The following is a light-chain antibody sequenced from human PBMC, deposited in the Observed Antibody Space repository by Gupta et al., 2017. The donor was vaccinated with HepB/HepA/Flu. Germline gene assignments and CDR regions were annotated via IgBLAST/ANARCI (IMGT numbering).Light chain of an antibody. J-gene: IGKJ3*01. CDR2: DTS. CDR3: QQYDNLPFT. Sequence: DTQMTQSPSSLSASVGDRVTLTCQASEDISYYLNWYQHKPGEAPSLVIYDTSKLETGVSSRFSGSGSGTDLTLTISTLEPEDFATYYRQQYDNLPFTFGHGTKMDMK. V-gene: IGKV1-33*01. CDR1: EDISYY.